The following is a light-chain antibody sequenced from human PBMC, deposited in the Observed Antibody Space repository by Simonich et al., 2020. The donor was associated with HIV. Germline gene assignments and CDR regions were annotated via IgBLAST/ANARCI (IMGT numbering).Light chain of an antibody. CDR2: KAS. CDR3: QQYNSYTWT. Sequence: DIQMTQSPSTLSASIGDKVTITCRASQSISSWLAWYQQKSGEAPKLRIYKASSLKSGVPSRFRGSGSGTEFSLTISSLQPDEFATYFCQQYNSYTWTFGQGTKVEIK. J-gene: IGKJ1*01. V-gene: IGKV1-5*03. CDR1: QSISSW.